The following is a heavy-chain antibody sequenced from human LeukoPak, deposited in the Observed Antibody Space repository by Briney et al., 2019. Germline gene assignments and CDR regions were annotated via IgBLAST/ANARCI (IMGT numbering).Heavy chain of an antibody. CDR2: ISGGST. CDR1: GFTFSDHF. V-gene: IGHV3-23*01. D-gene: IGHD6-19*01. Sequence: GWSLRLSCEASGFTFSDHFMDWVRQAPGQGLEWVSAISGGSTFYADSVKGRFTISRDNSKNTLYLQINSLRAEDTAVYYCAKVPAVAGKKNWFDPWGLGTLVTVSS. CDR3: AKVPAVAGKKNWFDP. J-gene: IGHJ5*02.